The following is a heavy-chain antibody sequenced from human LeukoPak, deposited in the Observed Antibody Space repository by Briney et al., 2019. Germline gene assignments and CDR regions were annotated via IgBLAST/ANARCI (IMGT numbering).Heavy chain of an antibody. CDR3: ARHSSGYSSLTRRFDN. CDR2: IYYSGST. V-gene: IGHV4-59*08. D-gene: IGHD6-13*01. Sequence: SETLSLTCTVSGGSISSYYSSWIRQPPGKGLEWIGYIYYSGSTNYNPSLKSRVTISVDTSKNQFSLKLSSVTAADTAVYYCARHSSGYSSLTRRFDNWGQGTLVTVSS. J-gene: IGHJ4*02. CDR1: GGSISSYY.